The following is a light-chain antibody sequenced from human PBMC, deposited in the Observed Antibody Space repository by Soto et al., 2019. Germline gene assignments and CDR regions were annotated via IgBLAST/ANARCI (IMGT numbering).Light chain of an antibody. Sequence: ELVLIQSPATLSLSPGERATLSCRASQSVSRYLAWYQQKPGQAPRLLIYDASNRATGIPGRFSGSGSGTDFTLTISSLETEDFAVYYCQQRSNWFLTFGGGTKVEIK. V-gene: IGKV3-11*01. CDR3: QQRSNWFLT. J-gene: IGKJ4*01. CDR2: DAS. CDR1: QSVSRY.